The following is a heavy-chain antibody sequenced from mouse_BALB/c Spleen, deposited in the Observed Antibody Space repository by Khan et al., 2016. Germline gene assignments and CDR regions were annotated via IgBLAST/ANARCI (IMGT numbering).Heavy chain of an antibody. V-gene: IGHV3-8*02. Sequence: VQLKESGPSLVKPSQTLSLTCSVTGDSITSGYWNWIRQFPGNKLEYMGYISYSSSTYYNPSLKSRISITRDTSKNQYDLQLKSVTTEETATYYCAYWERNYAMHYRGQRTAVTVSS. D-gene: IGHD4-1*01. CDR1: GDSITSGY. CDR2: ISYSSST. CDR3: AYWERNYAMHY. J-gene: IGHJ4*01.